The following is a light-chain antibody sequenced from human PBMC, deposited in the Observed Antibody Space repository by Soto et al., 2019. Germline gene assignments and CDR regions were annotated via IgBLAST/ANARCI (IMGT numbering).Light chain of an antibody. J-gene: IGKJ4*01. CDR3: QQRSNWPLT. V-gene: IGKV3-15*01. Sequence: EIVMTQSPATLSVSPGERATLSCRASQSMGSNLAWYQQKRGQAPRLLIYGASTRATGIPDRFSGSGSGTDFTLTISRLEPEDFAVYYCQQRSNWPLTFGGGTKVDIK. CDR2: GAS. CDR1: QSMGSN.